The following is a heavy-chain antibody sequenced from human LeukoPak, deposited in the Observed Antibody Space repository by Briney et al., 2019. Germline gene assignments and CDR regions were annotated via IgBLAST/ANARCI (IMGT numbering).Heavy chain of an antibody. CDR1: GGSISSYY. D-gene: IGHD3-3*01. CDR2: IYYSGST. CDR3: ASSNYDFWSGYSTPFDY. V-gene: IGHV4-59*01. J-gene: IGHJ4*02. Sequence: SETLSLTCTVSGGSISSYYWSWIRQPPGKGLEWIGYIYYSGSTNYNPSLKSRVTISVDTSKNQFSLKPSSVTAADTAVYYCASSNYDFWSGYSTPFDYWGQGTLVTVSS.